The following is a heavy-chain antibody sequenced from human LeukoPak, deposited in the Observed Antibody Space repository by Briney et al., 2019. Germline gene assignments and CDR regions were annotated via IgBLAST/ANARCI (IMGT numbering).Heavy chain of an antibody. CDR3: PTYSGLENCFDP. CDR1: GFTFSNAW. Sequence: GGSLRLSCAASGFTFSNAWMTWVRQAPGKGLEWVGRIKSNSDGGTADYAAPVKGRFTISRDDSKNTLYLQMNSLKTEDTAVYYCPTYSGLENCFDPWARGTLVTVPS. J-gene: IGHJ5*02. V-gene: IGHV3-15*01. CDR2: IKSNSDGGTA. D-gene: IGHD2-21*01.